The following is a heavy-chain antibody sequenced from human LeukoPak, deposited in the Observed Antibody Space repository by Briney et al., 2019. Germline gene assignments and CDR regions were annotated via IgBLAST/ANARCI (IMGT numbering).Heavy chain of an antibody. Sequence: GGSLRLSCAASGFTFSSYSMNWVRQAPGKGLEWVSYISTSSGTIYCADSVKGRFTISRDNAKNSLYLQMNSLRAEDTAVYYCAKYAGSSALDYWGQGTLVTVSS. CDR3: AKYAGSSALDY. D-gene: IGHD2-2*01. CDR2: ISTSSGTI. CDR1: GFTFSSYS. V-gene: IGHV3-48*04. J-gene: IGHJ4*02.